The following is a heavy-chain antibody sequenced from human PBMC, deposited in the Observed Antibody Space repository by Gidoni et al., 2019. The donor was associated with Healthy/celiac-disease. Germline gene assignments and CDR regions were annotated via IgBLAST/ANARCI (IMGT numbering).Heavy chain of an antibody. CDR1: GFPFSSYA. CDR2: ISGSGGST. J-gene: IGHJ5*02. V-gene: IGHV3-23*01. CDR3: AKAPVVVVAATLNWFDP. Sequence: EVQLLESGGGLVQPGGSLRLSCAASGFPFSSYAMSWVRQAPGKGLEWVSAISGSGGSTYYADSVKGRFTISRDNSKNTLYLQMNSLRAEDTAVYYCAKAPVVVVAATLNWFDPWGQGTLVTVSS. D-gene: IGHD2-15*01.